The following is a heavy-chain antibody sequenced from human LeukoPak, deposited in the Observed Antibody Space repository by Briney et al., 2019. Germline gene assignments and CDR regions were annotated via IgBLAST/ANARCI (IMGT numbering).Heavy chain of an antibody. V-gene: IGHV3-21*01. J-gene: IGHJ3*02. D-gene: IGHD3-9*01. Sequence: GGSLRLSCAASGFTFSGYTMNWVRQAPGKGLEWVSSISTSSSYIYYADSVKGRFTISRDNAKNSLYLQMNSLRAEDTAVYYCAREFGLRYFDWLLWGAFDIWGQGTMVTVSS. CDR1: GFTFSGYT. CDR2: ISTSSSYI. CDR3: AREFGLRYFDWLLWGAFDI.